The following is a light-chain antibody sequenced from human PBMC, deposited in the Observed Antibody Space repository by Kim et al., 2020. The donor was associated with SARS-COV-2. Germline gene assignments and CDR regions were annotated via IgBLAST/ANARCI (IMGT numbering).Light chain of an antibody. CDR3: QQNDSLCT. J-gene: IGKJ1*01. V-gene: IGKV1-5*03. CDR2: RAA. CDR1: ESSSGW. Sequence: SSLGGERATTNRRGSESSSGWLGWFQKTPRNPPKLLIYRAATLQKGPPTSCSGSGAGTEFPLTITILQPDYFANYYRQQNDSLCTFGQGTKVDIK.